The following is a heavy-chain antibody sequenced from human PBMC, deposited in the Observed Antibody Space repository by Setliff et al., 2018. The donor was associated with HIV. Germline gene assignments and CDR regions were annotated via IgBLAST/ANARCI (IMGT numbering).Heavy chain of an antibody. CDR3: ARQSTVAAAGFDF. Sequence: SETLSLTCTVSGGSISSHYWSWIRQPPGKGLEWIGSIYYSGSTNYNPSLKSRVTMSVDTSKRQFSLKLDSVTAADTAIYYCARQSTVAAAGFDFWGQGTLVTVSS. J-gene: IGHJ4*02. D-gene: IGHD6-13*01. V-gene: IGHV4-59*08. CDR2: IYYSGST. CDR1: GGSISSHY.